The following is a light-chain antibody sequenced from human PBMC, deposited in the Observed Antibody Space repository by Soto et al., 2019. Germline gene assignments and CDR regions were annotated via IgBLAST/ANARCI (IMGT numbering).Light chain of an antibody. CDR2: GAS. CDR1: QSITTK. V-gene: IGKV3-15*01. CDR3: QQYDNWPRT. J-gene: IGKJ1*01. Sequence: EIVMTQSPATLSVSPGERATLSCRASQSITTKLAWYQQRPGQAPRPLIYGASNRATGIPARFSGSGSGTDFTLTISSLQPDDSAVYYCQQYDNWPRTFGPGTKV.